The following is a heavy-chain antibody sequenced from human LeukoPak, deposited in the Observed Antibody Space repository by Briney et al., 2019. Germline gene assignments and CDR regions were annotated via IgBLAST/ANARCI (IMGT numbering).Heavy chain of an antibody. CDR1: GYTFTSYA. CDR3: ARSVVVVPAAIPYAFDI. D-gene: IGHD2-2*02. Sequence: ASVKVSCKASGYTFTSYAMNWVRQAPGQGLEWMGWISAYNGNTNYAQKLQGRVTMTTDTSTSTAYMELRSLRSDDTAVYYCARSVVVVPAAIPYAFDIWGQGTMVTVSS. J-gene: IGHJ3*02. CDR2: ISAYNGNT. V-gene: IGHV1-18*01.